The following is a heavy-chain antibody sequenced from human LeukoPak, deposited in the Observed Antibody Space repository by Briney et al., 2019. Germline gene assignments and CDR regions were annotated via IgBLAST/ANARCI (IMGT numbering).Heavy chain of an antibody. CDR3: ASGVVVVPAANYYYMDV. D-gene: IGHD2-2*01. CDR2: ITSSSSYI. CDR1: GFTFSSYS. Sequence: GGSLRLSCAASGFTFSSYSMNWVRQAPGKGLQWVSSITSSSSYIYYADSVKGRFTISRDNAKNSLYLQMNSLRAEDTAVYYCASGVVVVPAANYYYMDVWGKGTTVTISS. J-gene: IGHJ6*03. V-gene: IGHV3-21*01.